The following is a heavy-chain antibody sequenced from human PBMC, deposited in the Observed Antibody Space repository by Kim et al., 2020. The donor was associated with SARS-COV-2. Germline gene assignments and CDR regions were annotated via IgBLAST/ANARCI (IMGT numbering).Heavy chain of an antibody. CDR3: AREGWDYGDGNYFDY. CDR1: GFTFSSYA. V-gene: IGHV3-30*04. D-gene: IGHD4-17*01. CDR2: ISYDGSNK. J-gene: IGHJ4*02. Sequence: GGSLRLSCAASGFTFSSYAMHWVRQAPGKGLEWVAVISYDGSNKYYADSVKGRFTISRDNSKNTLYLQMNSLRAEDTAVYYCAREGWDYGDGNYFDYWGQGTLVTVSS.